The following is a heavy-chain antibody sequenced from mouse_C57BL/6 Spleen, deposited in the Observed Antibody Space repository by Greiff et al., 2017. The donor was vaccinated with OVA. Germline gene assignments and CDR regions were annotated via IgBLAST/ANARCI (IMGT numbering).Heavy chain of an antibody. D-gene: IGHD2-3*01. Sequence: EVKLMESGPVLVKPGASVKMSCKASGYTFTDYYMNWVKQSHGKSLEWIGVINPYNGGTSYNQKFKGKATLTVDKSSSTAYMELNSLTSEDSAVYYCARYPDGYYYDYWGQGTTLTVSS. CDR3: ARYPDGYYYDY. CDR2: INPYNGGT. CDR1: GYTFTDYY. V-gene: IGHV1-19*01. J-gene: IGHJ2*01.